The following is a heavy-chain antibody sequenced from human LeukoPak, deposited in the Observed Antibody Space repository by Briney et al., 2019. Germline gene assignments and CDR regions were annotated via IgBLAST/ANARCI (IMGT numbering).Heavy chain of an antibody. CDR1: GFTFSSYS. CDR2: ISIISSYI. Sequence: GGSLRLSCAASGFTFSSYSMNWVRQAPGKGLDWVSSISIISSYIYYADSVKGRFTISRDNAKNSLYLQMNSLRAEDTAVYYCASFASWFGEPISRAGLRLYYFDYWGQGTLVTVSS. CDR3: ASFASWFGEPISRAGLRLYYFDY. D-gene: IGHD3-10*01. V-gene: IGHV3-21*01. J-gene: IGHJ4*02.